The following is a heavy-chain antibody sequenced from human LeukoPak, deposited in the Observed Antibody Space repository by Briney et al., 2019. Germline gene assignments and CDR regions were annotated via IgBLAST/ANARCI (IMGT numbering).Heavy chain of an antibody. CDR1: GFTFSSYS. V-gene: IGHV3-21*04. D-gene: IGHD3-22*01. Sequence: GGSLRLSCAASGFTFSSYSMNWVRQAPGKGLEWVSSISSSSSYIYYADSVKGRFTISRDNAKNSLYLQMNSLRAEDTAVYYCAKNLWSSGYPPLDAFDIWGQGTMVTVSS. J-gene: IGHJ3*02. CDR2: ISSSSSYI. CDR3: AKNLWSSGYPPLDAFDI.